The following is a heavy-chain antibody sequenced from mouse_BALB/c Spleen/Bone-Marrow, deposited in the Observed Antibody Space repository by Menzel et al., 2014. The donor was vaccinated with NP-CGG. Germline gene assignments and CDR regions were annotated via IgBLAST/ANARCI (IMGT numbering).Heavy chain of an antibody. V-gene: IGHV4-1*02. CDR1: GFDFSGYW. Sequence: EVQLQESGGGLVQPGGSLKLSCAASGFDFSGYWMTWVRQAPGKGLEWIGEINPDSSTINYTPSLKDKFIISRDNAKNALYLQMSKVRSEVTALYYCARPGYYGYQDVWGAGTTVTVSS. D-gene: IGHD1-2*01. J-gene: IGHJ1*01. CDR2: INPDSSTI. CDR3: ARPGYYGYQDV.